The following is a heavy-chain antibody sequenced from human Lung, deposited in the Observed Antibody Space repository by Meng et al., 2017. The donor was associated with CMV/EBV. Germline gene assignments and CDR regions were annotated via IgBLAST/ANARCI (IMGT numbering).Heavy chain of an antibody. Sequence: SETLSLXXPLAGGSISRYYWSWIRQPPGKGMEEIGYIFYSGSSSYNPSLKSRVTISVDTSNTQFSLNLSSVTAAATAVYDCSRHGSGSYFSWMDDWGQGTXVTVSS. CDR3: SRHGSGSYFSWMDD. V-gene: IGHV4-59*01. CDR1: GGSISRYY. CDR2: IFYSGSS. J-gene: IGHJ6*02. D-gene: IGHD3-10*01.